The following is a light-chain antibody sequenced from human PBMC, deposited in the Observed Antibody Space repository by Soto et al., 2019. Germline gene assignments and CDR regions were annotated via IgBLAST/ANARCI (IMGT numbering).Light chain of an antibody. Sequence: DIQMTQSPSTLSASVGDRITITCRASQSISSWLAWYQQKPGKAPKLLIYDASSWESGVPSRFRGSGSGTEFTITICRLQPDDLATYYCQQYNRYWTFGQGTKVEVE. CDR1: QSISSW. CDR2: DAS. V-gene: IGKV1-5*01. CDR3: QQYNRYWT. J-gene: IGKJ1*01.